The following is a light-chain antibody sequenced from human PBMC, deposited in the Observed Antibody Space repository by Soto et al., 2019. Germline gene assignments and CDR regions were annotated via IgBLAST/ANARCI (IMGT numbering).Light chain of an antibody. CDR1: QSISSY. J-gene: IGKJ1*01. Sequence: DIQMTQSPSSLSASVGDRVTITCRASQSISSYLNWYQQKPGKAPTLLIYAASRLQSGVPSRFSGSGSGTDFTLTISSLQPEDFATYYCQQSYSTWTFGQGTKVDIK. CDR3: QQSYSTWT. V-gene: IGKV1-39*01. CDR2: AAS.